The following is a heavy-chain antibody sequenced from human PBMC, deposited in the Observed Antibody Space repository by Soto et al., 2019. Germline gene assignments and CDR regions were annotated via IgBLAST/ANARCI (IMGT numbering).Heavy chain of an antibody. D-gene: IGHD2-8*01. CDR3: AHPRGYGVFGAYHI. J-gene: IGHJ3*02. V-gene: IGHV3-53*01. CDR2: IYTAGNG. Sequence: PRGSLRLSCAASGFTVSSNYMSWVRQAPGKGLGWVSVIYTAGNGYYAHSVKGRFTISRDNSNNTLSLQINGLRADDTAVYYCAHPRGYGVFGAYHIWGQGAMVT. CDR1: GFTVSSNY.